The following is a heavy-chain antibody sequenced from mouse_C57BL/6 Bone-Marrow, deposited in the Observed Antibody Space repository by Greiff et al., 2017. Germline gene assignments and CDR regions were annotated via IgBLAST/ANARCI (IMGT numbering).Heavy chain of an antibody. CDR3: TYSNYAMDY. CDR2: ISSGGSYT. J-gene: IGHJ4*01. D-gene: IGHD2-5*01. CDR1: GFTFSSYG. V-gene: IGHV5-6*01. Sequence: EVQLVESGGALVKPGGSLSLSCAASGFTFSSYGMSWVRQTPDKRLEWVATISSGGSYTYYPDSVKGRFTISRDNAKNTLYLQMSSLKSKDTAMYYCTYSNYAMDYWGQGTSVTVSS.